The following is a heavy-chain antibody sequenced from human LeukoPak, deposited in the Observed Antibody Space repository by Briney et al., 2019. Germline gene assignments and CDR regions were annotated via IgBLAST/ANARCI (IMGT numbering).Heavy chain of an antibody. V-gene: IGHV4-39*01. CDR2: ISYSGST. Sequence: PSETLSLTCTVSGGSISSGAYYWDWIRQPPGKGLEWIGSISYSGSTYYNPSLKSRVTISVDTSKNQFSLKLSSVTAADTSVYYCARHSGLRSPFDPWGQGTLVTVSS. D-gene: IGHD3-3*01. CDR1: GGSISSGAYY. CDR3: ARHSGLRSPFDP. J-gene: IGHJ5*02.